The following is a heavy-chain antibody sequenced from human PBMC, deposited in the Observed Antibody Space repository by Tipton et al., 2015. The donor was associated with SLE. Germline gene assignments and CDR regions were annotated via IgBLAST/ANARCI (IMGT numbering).Heavy chain of an antibody. CDR3: ARHLYNIGWNHFDY. CDR2: IHHSGSI. J-gene: IGHJ4*02. D-gene: IGHD6-19*01. CDR1: SGSISTYH. Sequence: TLSLTCTISSGSISTYHWSRLRQPPGKGLEWIGYIHHSGSINYNPSLRSQVTMSMDTSKNQFSLRLSSVTAADTAVYYCARHLYNIGWNHFDYWGPGTLVTVSS. V-gene: IGHV4-59*08.